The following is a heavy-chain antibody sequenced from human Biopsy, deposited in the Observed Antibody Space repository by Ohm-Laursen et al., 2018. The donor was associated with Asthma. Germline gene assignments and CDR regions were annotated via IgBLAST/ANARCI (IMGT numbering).Heavy chain of an antibody. CDR2: ISPFGGSS. V-gene: IGHV1-2*02. Sequence: GSSVKVSCKASGYTFTSYYMHWVRQAPGHGLEWMGMISPFGGSSNYAQKFQGRATMTSGTSISTAYMELSRLRSDDTALYYCARGQKSPGDRWFDPWGQGTLVTVSS. D-gene: IGHD7-27*01. J-gene: IGHJ5*02. CDR3: ARGQKSPGDRWFDP. CDR1: GYTFTSYY.